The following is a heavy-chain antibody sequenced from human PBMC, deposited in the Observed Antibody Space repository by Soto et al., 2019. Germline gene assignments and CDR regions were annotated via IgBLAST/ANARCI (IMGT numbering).Heavy chain of an antibody. Sequence: EVQLVESGGGLVQPGGSLRLSCAASGFTFSSYSMNWVRQAPGKGLEWVSYISSSSSTIYYADSEKGRFTISRDNAKNSLYLQMNSLRAEDTAVYYCAVVPAANGHYGMDVWGQGTTVTVSS. J-gene: IGHJ6*02. CDR2: ISSSSSTI. V-gene: IGHV3-48*01. CDR3: AVVPAANGHYGMDV. D-gene: IGHD2-2*01. CDR1: GFTFSSYS.